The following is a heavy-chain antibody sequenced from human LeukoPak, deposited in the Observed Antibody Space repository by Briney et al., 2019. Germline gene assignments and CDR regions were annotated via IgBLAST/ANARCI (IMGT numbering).Heavy chain of an antibody. CDR1: GFTFSSYA. CDR3: ATPRGYSSSWYDY. CDR2: ISGSAGST. Sequence: GGSLRLSCAASGFTFSSYAMNWVRQAPGKGLEWVSAISGSAGSTYYADSVKSRFTISRDNSKNTLYLQINSLRAEDTAVYYCATPRGYSSSWYDYWGQGALVTVSS. J-gene: IGHJ4*02. D-gene: IGHD6-13*01. V-gene: IGHV3-23*01.